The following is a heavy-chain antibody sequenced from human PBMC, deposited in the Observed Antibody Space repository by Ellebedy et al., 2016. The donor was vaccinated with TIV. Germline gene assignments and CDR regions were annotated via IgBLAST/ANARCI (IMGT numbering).Heavy chain of an antibody. CDR2: TYYRSKWYD. CDR1: GDSVSSNSAI. D-gene: IGHD6-13*01. V-gene: IGHV6-1*01. Sequence: SQTLSLTCAISGDSVSSNSAIWHWIRQSPSRGLEWLGRTYYRSKWYDDYAVSVRGRTTVKADTSKSQFSLQLNSVTPEDTAVYYCTRAGAGGAAGLLYSWGQGTLVTVSS. J-gene: IGHJ4*02. CDR3: TRAGAGGAAGLLYS.